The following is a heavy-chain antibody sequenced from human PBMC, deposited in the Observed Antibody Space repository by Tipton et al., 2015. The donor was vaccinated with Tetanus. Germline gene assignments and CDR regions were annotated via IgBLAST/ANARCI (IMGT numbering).Heavy chain of an antibody. CDR3: ARGGAVAGLDY. Sequence: TLSLTCTVSGGSISSYYWSWIRQPPGKGLEWIGYIYYSGSTNYNPSLKSRVTISVDTSKNQFSLKLRSVTAADTAVYYCARGGAVAGLDYWGQGTLVTVSS. CDR1: GGSISSYY. D-gene: IGHD6-19*01. CDR2: IYYSGST. J-gene: IGHJ4*02. V-gene: IGHV4-59*01.